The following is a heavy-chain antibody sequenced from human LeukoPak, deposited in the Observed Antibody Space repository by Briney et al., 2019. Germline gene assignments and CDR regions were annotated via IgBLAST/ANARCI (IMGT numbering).Heavy chain of an antibody. CDR3: ARPNYYGSGSYTDY. D-gene: IGHD3-10*01. V-gene: IGHV3-7*01. CDR2: IKQDGSEK. Sequence: GGSLRLSCAASGFPFSSYWMGWVRQAPGKGLEWVANIKQDGSEKYYVDSVKGRFTISRDNAKNSLYLQMNSLRAEDTAVYYCARPNYYGSGSYTDYWGQGTLVTVSS. CDR1: GFPFSSYW. J-gene: IGHJ4*02.